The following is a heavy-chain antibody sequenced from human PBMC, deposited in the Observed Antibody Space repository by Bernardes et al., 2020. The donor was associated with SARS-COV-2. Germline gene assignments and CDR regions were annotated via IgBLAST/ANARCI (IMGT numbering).Heavy chain of an antibody. CDR2: ISYDGSNK. D-gene: IGHD4-17*01. J-gene: IGHJ2*01. V-gene: IGHV3-30-3*01. CDR3: ARGDYGDYVFPTNWYFDL. Sequence: VWSLILSCAASGFTFSSYAMHWVRQAPGKGLEWVAVISYDGSNKYYADSVKGRFTISRDNSKNTLYLQMNSLRAEDTAVYYCARGDYGDYVFPTNWYFDLWGRGTLVTVSS. CDR1: GFTFSSYA.